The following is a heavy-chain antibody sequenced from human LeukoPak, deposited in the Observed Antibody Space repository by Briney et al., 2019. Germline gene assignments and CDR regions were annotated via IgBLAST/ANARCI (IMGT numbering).Heavy chain of an antibody. Sequence: SETLSLTCSVSGGSISGRRYYWGWIRQPPGRGLEWIGEINHSGSTNYNPSLKSRVTISVDTSKNQFSLKLSSVTAADTAVYYCARANPQQQLAFDYWGQGTLVTVSS. J-gene: IGHJ4*02. CDR1: GGSISGRRYY. V-gene: IGHV4-39*07. CDR2: INHSGST. D-gene: IGHD6-13*01. CDR3: ARANPQQQLAFDY.